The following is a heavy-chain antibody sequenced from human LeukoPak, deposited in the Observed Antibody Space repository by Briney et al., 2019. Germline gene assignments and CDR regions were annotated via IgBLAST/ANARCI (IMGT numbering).Heavy chain of an antibody. D-gene: IGHD5-12*01. CDR3: AREPTSGREPTSGRPLDY. V-gene: IGHV4-4*07. J-gene: IGHJ4*02. CDR2: IYSSGSN. CDR1: GGSISGSF. Sequence: SETLSLTCTVSGGSISGSFWSWIRQPAGKGLEWIGRIYSSGSNNYNPSLKSRVTMSLDTSKSHLSLNLSSVTAADTAVYYCAREPTSGREPTSGRPLDYWGQGTLVTVSS.